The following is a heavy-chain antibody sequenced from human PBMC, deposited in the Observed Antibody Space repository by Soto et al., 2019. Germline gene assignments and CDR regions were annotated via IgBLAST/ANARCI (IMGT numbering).Heavy chain of an antibody. V-gene: IGHV3-30-3*01. CDR3: ARDLDSGSSFDY. D-gene: IGHD1-26*01. J-gene: IGHJ4*02. CDR1: GFTFSSSG. CDR2: ISYDGSNK. Sequence: GGSLRLSCAASGFTFSSSGMHWVRQAPGKGLEWVAVISYDGSNKYYADSVKGRFTISRDNSKNTLYLQMNSLRAEDTAVYYCARDLDSGSSFDYWGQGTLVTVSS.